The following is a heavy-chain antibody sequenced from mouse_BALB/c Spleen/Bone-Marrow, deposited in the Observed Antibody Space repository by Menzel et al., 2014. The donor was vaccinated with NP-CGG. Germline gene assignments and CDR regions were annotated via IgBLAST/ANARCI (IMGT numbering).Heavy chain of an antibody. CDR3: TRVTTDWYFDV. CDR1: GYSFTGYF. CDR2: INPYNGDT. J-gene: IGHJ1*01. V-gene: IGHV1-20*02. D-gene: IGHD1-1*01. Sequence: EVKLVESGPELVKPGASVKISCKASGYSFTGYFMSWVMQSHGKSLEWIGRINPYNGDTFYNQKFKGKATLTVDKSSSTAHMELRSLASEDSAVYYCTRVTTDWYFDVWGAGTTVTVSS.